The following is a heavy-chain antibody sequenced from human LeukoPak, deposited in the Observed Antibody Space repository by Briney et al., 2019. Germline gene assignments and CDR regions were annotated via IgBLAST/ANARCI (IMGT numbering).Heavy chain of an antibody. Sequence: GGTLRLSCAASGFSFGNYGMNWVRQAPGKGLEWVSVISSSGTSYYADSVKGRFTISRDNSKNTLYLQMNSLRAEDTAVYYCAKGDRSWYPYYFDYWGQGTLVTVSS. J-gene: IGHJ4*02. D-gene: IGHD6-13*01. CDR2: ISSSGTS. CDR1: GFSFGNYG. V-gene: IGHV3-23*01. CDR3: AKGDRSWYPYYFDY.